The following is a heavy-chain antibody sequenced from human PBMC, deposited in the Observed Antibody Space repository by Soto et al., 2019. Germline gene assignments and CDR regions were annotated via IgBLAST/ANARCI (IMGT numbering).Heavy chain of an antibody. D-gene: IGHD3-22*01. Sequence: VSSVKVSCKASGGLFSSYAISWVRQAPGQGLEWMGGIIPVFNTAYYAQKFQGRVTITADESTNTAYMELSSLRSEDTAIYYCARGGSGYVEFNEFWGQGSLVTGSA. J-gene: IGHJ4*02. CDR3: ARGGSGYVEFNEF. CDR2: IIPVFNTA. V-gene: IGHV1-69*13. CDR1: GGLFSSYA.